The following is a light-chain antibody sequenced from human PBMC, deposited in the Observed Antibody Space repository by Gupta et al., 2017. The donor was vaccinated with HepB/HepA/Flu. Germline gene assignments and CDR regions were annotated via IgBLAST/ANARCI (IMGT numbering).Light chain of an antibody. CDR1: SGSIASNY. CDR3: QSYDSSNSWV. J-gene: IGLJ3*02. CDR2: EDN. V-gene: IGLV6-57*02. Sequence: NFMLTQPHSVSESPGKTVTISCTGGSGSIASNYVQWYQQRPGSAPTTVIYEDNQRPSGVPDRFSCSIDSSSNSASLTISGLKTEDEADYYCQSYDSSNSWVFGGGTKLTVL.